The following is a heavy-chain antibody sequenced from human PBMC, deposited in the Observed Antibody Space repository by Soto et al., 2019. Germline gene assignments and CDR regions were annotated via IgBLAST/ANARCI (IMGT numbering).Heavy chain of an antibody. Sequence: ASMKVSCKTAGYSFTSYGISWVRQAPGQGLDWMGWISAYNGNTKYAQDVQGRVTMTTDTSTSTAYMELRSLRSDDTAMYYCARFSAGSYNTYYFYYGMDVWGQGTTVTVSS. J-gene: IGHJ6*02. CDR3: ARFSAGSYNTYYFYYGMDV. CDR2: ISAYNGNT. D-gene: IGHD3-10*01. CDR1: GYSFTSYG. V-gene: IGHV1-18*04.